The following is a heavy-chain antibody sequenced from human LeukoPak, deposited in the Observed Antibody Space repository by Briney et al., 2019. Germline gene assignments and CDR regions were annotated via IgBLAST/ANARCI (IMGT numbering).Heavy chain of an antibody. D-gene: IGHD1-26*01. CDR3: ARVGGSYLYYFDY. Sequence: ASVKVSCKASGYAFTGYYMHWVRQAPGQGLEWMGWINPNSGGTNYAQKFQGRVTMTRDTSISTAYMELSRLRSDDTAVYYCARVGGSYLYYFDYWGQGTLVTVSS. CDR2: INPNSGGT. V-gene: IGHV1-2*02. CDR1: GYAFTGYY. J-gene: IGHJ4*02.